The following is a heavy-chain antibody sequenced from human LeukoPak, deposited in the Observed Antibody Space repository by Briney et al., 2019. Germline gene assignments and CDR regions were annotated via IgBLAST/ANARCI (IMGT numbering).Heavy chain of an antibody. CDR1: GFTFSSYG. J-gene: IGHJ3*02. V-gene: IGHV3-33*01. CDR3: AVEESYYYDTSGYYQSAFDI. Sequence: PGRSLRLSCAASGFTFSSYGMHRVRQAPGKGLEWVAVIWYDGSNKYYADSVKGRFTISRDNSKNTLYLQMNSLRAEDTAVYYRAVEESYYYDTSGYYQSAFDIWGQGTMVTVSS. CDR2: IWYDGSNK. D-gene: IGHD3-22*01.